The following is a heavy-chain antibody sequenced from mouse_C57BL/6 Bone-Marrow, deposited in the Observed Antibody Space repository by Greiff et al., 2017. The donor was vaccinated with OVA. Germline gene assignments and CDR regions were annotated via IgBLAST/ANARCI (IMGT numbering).Heavy chain of an antibody. V-gene: IGHV1-81*01. Sequence: VQLQQSGAELARPGASVKLSCKASGYNITSSGISWVKQRTGQGLEWIGEIYPRSGNTYYNEKFKGKATLTADKSSSTAYMELRSLTSEDTAVYYCARGGNDNDCWYFDVWGTGTTVTVSA. CDR3: ARGGNDNDCWYFDV. J-gene: IGHJ1*03. D-gene: IGHD2-4*01. CDR1: GYNITSSG. CDR2: IYPRSGNT.